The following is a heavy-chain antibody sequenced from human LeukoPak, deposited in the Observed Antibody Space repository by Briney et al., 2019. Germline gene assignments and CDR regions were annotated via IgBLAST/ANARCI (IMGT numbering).Heavy chain of an antibody. V-gene: IGHV4-59*01. CDR1: GGSISSYY. Sequence: PSETLSLTCTVSGGSISSYYWSWIRQPPGKGLEWIGYIYYSGSTNYNPSLKSRVTISVDTSKNQFSLKLSSVTAADTAVYYCARVVRGSYSYYFDYWSQGTLVTVSS. D-gene: IGHD1-26*01. CDR2: IYYSGST. J-gene: IGHJ4*02. CDR3: ARVVRGSYSYYFDY.